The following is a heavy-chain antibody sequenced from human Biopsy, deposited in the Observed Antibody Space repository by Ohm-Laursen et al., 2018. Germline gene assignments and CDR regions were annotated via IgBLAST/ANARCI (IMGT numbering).Heavy chain of an antibody. D-gene: IGHD2-15*01. J-gene: IGHJ6*02. Sequence: TLSLTCTVSGVSITAYYWSWIRQPPGKGLECIGNIHHSGSTNYNPSLKSRLTISVDTSKNQFSLKLSSVTAADTAVYYCARMDCSGGSCHYYSYGMDVWGQRTTVTVSS. CDR1: GVSITAYY. CDR3: ARMDCSGGSCHYYSYGMDV. CDR2: IHHSGST. V-gene: IGHV4-4*09.